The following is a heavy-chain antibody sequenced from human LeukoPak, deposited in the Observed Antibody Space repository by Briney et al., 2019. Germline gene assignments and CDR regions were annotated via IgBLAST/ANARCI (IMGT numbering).Heavy chain of an antibody. J-gene: IGHJ4*02. CDR3: TTDRVYYDILTGYYGY. CDR2: IKSKTDGGTT. D-gene: IGHD3-9*01. V-gene: IGHV3-15*01. Sequence: GGSLRLSCAASGFTFSNAWMRWVRQAPGGVREWFGCIKSKTDGGTTDYAATVKGRFTISRDDSKNTLYLQMNSLKTEDTAVYYCTTDRVYYDILTGYYGYWGQGTLVTVSS. CDR1: GFTFSNAW.